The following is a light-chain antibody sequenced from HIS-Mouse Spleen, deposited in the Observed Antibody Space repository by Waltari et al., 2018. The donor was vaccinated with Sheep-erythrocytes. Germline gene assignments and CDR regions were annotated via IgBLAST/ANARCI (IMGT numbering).Light chain of an antibody. CDR2: KAS. V-gene: IGKV1-5*03. CDR3: QQYNSYPLT. Sequence: TQSPATLSVSPGERATLSCRASQSVSSNLAWYQQKPGKAPKLLIYKASSLESGVPSRFSGSGSGTEFTLTISSLQPDDFGTYYCQQYNSYPLTFGGGTKVEIK. J-gene: IGKJ4*01. CDR1: QSVSSN.